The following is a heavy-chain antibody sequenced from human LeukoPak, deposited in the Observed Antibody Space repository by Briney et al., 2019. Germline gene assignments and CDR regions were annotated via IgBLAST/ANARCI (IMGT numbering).Heavy chain of an antibody. D-gene: IGHD5-24*01. CDR3: ARGLQETLAWLKALSAFDI. J-gene: IGHJ3*02. CDR2: ISAYNGNT. Sequence: EASVTVSCKASGYTFTSYGISWVRQAPGQGLEWMGWISAYNGNTNYAQKLQGRVTMSTDTSTSTGYMELRSLRSDDTAVYYCARGLQETLAWLKALSAFDIWGQGTMVTVSS. CDR1: GYTFTSYG. V-gene: IGHV1-18*01.